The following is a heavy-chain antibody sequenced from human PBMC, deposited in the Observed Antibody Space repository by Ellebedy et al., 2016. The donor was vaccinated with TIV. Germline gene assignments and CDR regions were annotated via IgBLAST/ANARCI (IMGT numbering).Heavy chain of an antibody. Sequence: SETLSLXXTVSGDSISDYYWSWIRQAAGRGLEWIGRIYTSVSTSVSTSYNPSLKSRVIMSLDMSKNQLSLELTSMTAADTAVYYCVRGRIGVAEFGHWGQGTLVTVSS. D-gene: IGHD6-19*01. V-gene: IGHV4-4*07. J-gene: IGHJ4*02. CDR2: IYTSVST. CDR1: GDSISDYY. CDR3: VRGRIGVAEFGH.